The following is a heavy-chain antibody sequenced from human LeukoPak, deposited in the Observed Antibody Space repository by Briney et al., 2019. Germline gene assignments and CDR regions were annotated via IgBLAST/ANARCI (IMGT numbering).Heavy chain of an antibody. Sequence: GGSLRLSCAASGFTFSSYGMHWVRQAPGKGLEWVAFIRYDGSNKYYADSVKGRFTISRDNSKNTLYLQINSLRAEDTAVYYCAKDATPPHYYGSGSYFDYYMDVWGKGTTVTISS. D-gene: IGHD3-10*01. CDR3: AKDATPPHYYGSGSYFDYYMDV. V-gene: IGHV3-30*02. J-gene: IGHJ6*03. CDR1: GFTFSSYG. CDR2: IRYDGSNK.